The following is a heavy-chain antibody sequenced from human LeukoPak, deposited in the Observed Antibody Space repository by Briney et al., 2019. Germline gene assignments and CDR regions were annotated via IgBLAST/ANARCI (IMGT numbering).Heavy chain of an antibody. J-gene: IGHJ6*02. CDR1: GYTFTSYY. D-gene: IGHD2-2*01. CDR2: INPSGGST. CDR3: AGSLYCSSTSCSYYYGMDV. Sequence: ASVKVPCKASGYTFTSYYMHWVRRAPGQGLEWMGIINPSGGSTSYAQKFQGRVTMTRDTSTSTVYMELSSLRSEDTAVYYCAGSLYCSSTSCSYYYGMDVWGQGTTVTVSS. V-gene: IGHV1-46*01.